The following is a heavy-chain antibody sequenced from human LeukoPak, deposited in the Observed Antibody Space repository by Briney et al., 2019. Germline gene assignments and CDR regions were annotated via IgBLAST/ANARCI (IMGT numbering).Heavy chain of an antibody. D-gene: IGHD2-2*02. V-gene: IGHV4-59*08. CDR2: LYYMRGA. Sequence: PSETLSLTCTVSGGSISGYYWSWSRQPPWKGVEWIGNLYYMRGAWYKSSLKSRVTTSVDTSKNQFSLKLSSVTAADTAVYYCARHERKYQLLYRSWFDPWGQGTLVTVSS. J-gene: IGHJ5*02. CDR1: GGSISGYY. CDR3: ARHERKYQLLYRSWFDP.